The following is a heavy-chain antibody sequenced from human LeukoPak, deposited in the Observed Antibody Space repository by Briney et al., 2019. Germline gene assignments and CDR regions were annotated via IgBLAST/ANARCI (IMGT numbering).Heavy chain of an antibody. D-gene: IGHD3-10*01. CDR2: ISGSSAYI. V-gene: IGHV3-21*01. Sequence: GGSLRLSCAASGFTFNNYSMNWVRWVRQAPGKGLEWVSSISGSSAYIFYADSVKGRFTISRDNARNSLYLQMNSLRAEDTAVYYCAGEEYYGSGSSQRSFDYWGRGTLVIVSS. J-gene: IGHJ4*02. CDR1: GFTFNNYS. CDR3: AGEEYYGSGSSQRSFDY.